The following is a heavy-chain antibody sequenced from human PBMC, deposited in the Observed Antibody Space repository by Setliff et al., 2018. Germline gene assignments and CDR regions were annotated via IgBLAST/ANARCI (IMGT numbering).Heavy chain of an antibody. J-gene: IGHJ6*02. Sequence: SETLSLTCAVYGGSFSGYYWSWIRQPPGKGLEWIGEINHSGSTNYNPSLKSRVTISVDTSKNQFSLKLSSVTAADTAGYYCARGGYYYDSSGYYQASYYYYYGMDVWGQGTTVTVSS. CDR1: GGSFSGYY. CDR2: INHSGST. CDR3: ARGGYYYDSSGYYQASYYYYYGMDV. D-gene: IGHD3-22*01. V-gene: IGHV4-34*01.